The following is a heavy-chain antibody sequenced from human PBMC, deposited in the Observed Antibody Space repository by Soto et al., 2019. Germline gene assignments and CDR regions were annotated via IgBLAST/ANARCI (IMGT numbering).Heavy chain of an antibody. D-gene: IGHD5-18*01. J-gene: IGHJ4*02. V-gene: IGHV3-74*01. Sequence: WGSLRLSCAASGFTFISYWMHFFGQSPGKGLVWVSRINPDGSATNYADSVKGRFTISRDNAKNTLYLQMNSLRAEDTAVFYCGRGGSDSPMAPGYWGQGTLVTVSS. CDR3: GRGGSDSPMAPGY. CDR1: GFTFISYW. CDR2: INPDGSAT.